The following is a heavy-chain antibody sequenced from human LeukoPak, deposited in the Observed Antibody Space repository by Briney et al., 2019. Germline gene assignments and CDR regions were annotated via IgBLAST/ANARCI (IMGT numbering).Heavy chain of an antibody. J-gene: IGHJ3*02. V-gene: IGHV4-39*07. CDR2: IYYSGST. CDR3: ARGLSDAFDI. CDR1: GGSISSSSYY. Sequence: SETLSLTCTVSGGSISSSSYYWGWIRQPPGKGLEWIGNIYYSGSTYYNPSLKSRVTISVDTSKNQFSLKLSSVTAADTAVYYCARGLSDAFDIWGQGTMVSVSS.